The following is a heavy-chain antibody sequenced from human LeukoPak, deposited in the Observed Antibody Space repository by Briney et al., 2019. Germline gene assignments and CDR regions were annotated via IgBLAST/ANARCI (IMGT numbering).Heavy chain of an antibody. CDR1: GITLSNYG. V-gene: IGHV3-23*01. Sequence: GGSLRLSCAVSGITLSNYGMSWVRQAPGKGLEWVAGLGGSGGGTNYADSVKGRFTISRDNAKNSLYLQMNSLRAEDTAVYYCARDLGFFALDFWGQGVLVTVSS. J-gene: IGHJ4*02. D-gene: IGHD6-25*01. CDR3: ARDLGFFALDF. CDR2: LGGSGGGT.